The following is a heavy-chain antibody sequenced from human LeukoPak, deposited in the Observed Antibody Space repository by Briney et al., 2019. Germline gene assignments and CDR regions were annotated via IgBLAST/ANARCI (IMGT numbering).Heavy chain of an antibody. CDR1: GGTFSSYT. CDR3: ARDGYYDSSGYCLDP. CDR2: IIPILGIA. D-gene: IGHD3-22*01. J-gene: IGHJ5*02. V-gene: IGHV1-69*04. Sequence: ASVKVSCKASGGTFSSYTISWVRQAPGQGLEWMGRIIPILGIANYAQKFQGRVTITADKSTSTAYMELSSLRSEDTAVYYCARDGYYDSSGYCLDPWGQGTLVTVSS.